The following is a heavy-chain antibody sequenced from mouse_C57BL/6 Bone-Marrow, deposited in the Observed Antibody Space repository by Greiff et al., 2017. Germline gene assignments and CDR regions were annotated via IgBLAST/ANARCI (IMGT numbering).Heavy chain of an antibody. V-gene: IGHV5-17*01. Sequence: EVQRVESGGGLVKPGGSLKLSCAASGFTFSDYGMHWVRQAPEKGLEWVAYISSGSSTIYYADTVKGRFTISRDNAKNTLFLQMTSLRSEDTAMYYCAREGPLRRDWYFDVWGTGTTVTVSS. D-gene: IGHD1-2*01. CDR2: ISSGSSTI. CDR3: AREGPLRRDWYFDV. J-gene: IGHJ1*03. CDR1: GFTFSDYG.